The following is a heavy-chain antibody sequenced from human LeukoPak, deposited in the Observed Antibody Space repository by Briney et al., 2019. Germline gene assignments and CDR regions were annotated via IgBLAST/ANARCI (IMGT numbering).Heavy chain of an antibody. D-gene: IGHD6-13*01. J-gene: IGHJ4*02. V-gene: IGHV4-59*01. CDR2: INYSSTT. CDR1: ADSISPYY. CDR3: ARQYSSFDY. Sequence: SQTLTLTCTVAADSISPYYWHWIRQPPAKGLEWMGNINYSSTTYYNPSLKSRVTISVDTSKKPLFLRLTSMTAAATAVYYCARQYSSFDYWGQGTLVTVSS.